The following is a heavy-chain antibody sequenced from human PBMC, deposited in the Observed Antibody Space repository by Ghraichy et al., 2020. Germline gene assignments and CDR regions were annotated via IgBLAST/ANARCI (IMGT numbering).Heavy chain of an antibody. J-gene: IGHJ5*02. Sequence: LTCTVSGDSITTTAYYWGWIRQPPGKGLEWIGSIYYTGSTYYNPSLKSRVTMSVDTSKSQFSLKLSSVTAADTAVYYCAKHSYRSSPDNYFDPWGQGTLVTVSS. V-gene: IGHV4-39*01. CDR2: IYYTGST. CDR3: AKHSYRSSPDNYFDP. CDR1: GDSITTTAYY. D-gene: IGHD3-16*02.